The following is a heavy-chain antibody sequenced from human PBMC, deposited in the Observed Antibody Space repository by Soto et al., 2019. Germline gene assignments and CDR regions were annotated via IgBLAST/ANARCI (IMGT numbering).Heavy chain of an antibody. CDR3: ARYTVATTRFDY. CDR2: IYFSGST. J-gene: IGHJ4*02. CDR1: GDSISGYY. V-gene: IGHV4-59*01. D-gene: IGHD5-12*01. Sequence: QVQLQESGPGLVKPSETLSLTCTVSGDSISGYYWSWIRQPPGKGLEWIGYIYFSGSTNYNPSLKRRVTISGDTSKKQFSLKLSSVTAADTAVYYCARYTVATTRFDYWGQGTLVTVSS.